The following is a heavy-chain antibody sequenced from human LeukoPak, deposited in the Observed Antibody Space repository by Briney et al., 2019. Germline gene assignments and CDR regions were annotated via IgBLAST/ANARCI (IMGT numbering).Heavy chain of an antibody. CDR2: TYYRSKWFY. D-gene: IGHD3-10*01. CDR1: GDSVSSNSAA. CDR3: TRDSGLGNDAFDV. V-gene: IGHV6-1*01. J-gene: IGHJ3*01. Sequence: SQTLSLTCAISGDSVSSNSAAWDWIRQSPSRGLEWLGRTYYRSKWFYDYAVSVKSRITINPDTSKNQFSLLLNSVTPEDTAVYYCTRDSGLGNDAFDVWGQGTMVTVSS.